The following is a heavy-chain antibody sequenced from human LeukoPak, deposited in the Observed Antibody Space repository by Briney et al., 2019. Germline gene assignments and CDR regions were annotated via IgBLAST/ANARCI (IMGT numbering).Heavy chain of an antibody. CDR1: GYTFTGYY. V-gene: IGHV1-2*02. J-gene: IGHJ6*03. D-gene: IGHD6-13*01. CDR3: ARDSRESWNYYYYYMDV. Sequence: ASVKVSCKASGYTFTGYYMHWVRQAPGQGLEWMGWINPNSGGTNYAQKFQGRVTMTRDTSISTAYMELSRLRSDDTAVYYCARDSRESWNYYYYYMDVWGKGTTVTVSS. CDR2: INPNSGGT.